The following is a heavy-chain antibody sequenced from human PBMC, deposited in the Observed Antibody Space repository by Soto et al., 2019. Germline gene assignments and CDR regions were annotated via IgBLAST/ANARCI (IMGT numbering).Heavy chain of an antibody. J-gene: IGHJ4*02. CDR2: SRDKVHSHTT. Sequence: EVQLAESGGGLVQPGGSLRLSCAASGFTFSDHYMDWVRQAPGKGLEWVGRSRDKVHSHTTEYAASVKGRLTISRGDSENSLYLQMNSLKTEGTAVYYCARGVVSTGYFDYWGQGTLVTVSS. V-gene: IGHV3-72*01. CDR3: ARGVVSTGYFDY. D-gene: IGHD5-12*01. CDR1: GFTFSDHY.